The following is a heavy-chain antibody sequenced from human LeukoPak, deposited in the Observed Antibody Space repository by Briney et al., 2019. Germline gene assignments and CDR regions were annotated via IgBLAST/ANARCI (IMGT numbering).Heavy chain of an antibody. D-gene: IGHD6-25*01. CDR1: GYTLTELS. Sequence: ASVKVSCKVSGYTLTELSMHWVRQAPGKGLEWMGGFDPEDGETIYAQKFQGRVTITRNTSISTAYMELSSLRSEDTAVYYCARAQRSLYYYYYYMDVWGKGTTVTVSS. J-gene: IGHJ6*03. V-gene: IGHV1-24*01. CDR3: ARAQRSLYYYYYYMDV. CDR2: FDPEDGET.